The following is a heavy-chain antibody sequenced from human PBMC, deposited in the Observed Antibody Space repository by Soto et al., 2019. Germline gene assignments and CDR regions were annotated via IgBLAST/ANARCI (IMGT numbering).Heavy chain of an antibody. V-gene: IGHV3-7*01. CDR3: ARRELVSCRGDCYSKYFDY. D-gene: IGHD2-21*02. Sequence: WGFPILSCAFSGVSFCKCCLSLLSTPPEKGLEWVANIKNDGSDKYYGASVKGRFTISRDNAKNSLYLQMDSLRAEDTAVYYCARRELVSCRGDCYSKYFDYWGQGTLVTVSS. CDR2: IKNDGSDK. CDR1: GVSFCKCC. J-gene: IGHJ4*02.